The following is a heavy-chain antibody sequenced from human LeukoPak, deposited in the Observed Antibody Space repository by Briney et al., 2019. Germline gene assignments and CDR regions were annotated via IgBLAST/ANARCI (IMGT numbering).Heavy chain of an antibody. D-gene: IGHD2-21*01. Sequence: GGSLRLSCAASGFTVSSNYMSWVRQAPGRGLEWVSIVYSGGSTDYADSVEGRFTISRDNSKDTLYLQMSSLRVEDTAVYYCARVVVVVSSTARGWFDAWGQGTLVTVSS. V-gene: IGHV3-53*01. CDR2: VYSGGST. J-gene: IGHJ5*02. CDR3: ARVVVVVSSTARGWFDA. CDR1: GFTVSSNY.